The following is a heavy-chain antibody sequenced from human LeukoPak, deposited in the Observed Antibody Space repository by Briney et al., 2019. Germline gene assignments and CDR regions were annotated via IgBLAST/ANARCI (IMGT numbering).Heavy chain of an antibody. J-gene: IGHJ4*02. CDR3: AAGISYYDSSGYY. D-gene: IGHD3-22*01. V-gene: IGHV3-30*02. CDR1: GFTFSSYG. Sequence: GGSLRLSCAASGFTFSSYGMHWVRQAPGKGLEWVAFIRYDGSNKYYADSVKGRFTTSRDNSKNTLYLQMNSLRAEDTAVYYCAAGISYYDSSGYYWGQGTLVTVSS. CDR2: IRYDGSNK.